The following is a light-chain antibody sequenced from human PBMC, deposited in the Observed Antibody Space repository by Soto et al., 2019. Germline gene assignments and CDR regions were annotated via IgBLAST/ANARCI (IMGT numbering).Light chain of an antibody. J-gene: IGKJ1*01. CDR2: DAS. V-gene: IGKV1-5*01. Sequence: LQMTQSPSTLSASVGDRVTITCRASQSISRWLAWYQQKPGKAPRLLIHDASSLQSGVPSRFSGSGSGTEFTLTISSLQPDDFATYFCQQHQSYWSFGQGTKVDI. CDR3: QQHQSYWS. CDR1: QSISRW.